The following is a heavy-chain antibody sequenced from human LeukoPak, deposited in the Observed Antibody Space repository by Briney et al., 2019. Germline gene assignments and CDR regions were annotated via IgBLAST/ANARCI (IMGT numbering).Heavy chain of an antibody. CDR2: INHSGST. CDR3: ARGPTGAVGRYNWFDP. J-gene: IGHJ5*02. V-gene: IGHV4-34*01. D-gene: IGHD6-13*01. CDR1: GGSFSGYY. Sequence: SETLSLTCAVYGGSFSGYYWSWIRQPPGKGLEWIGEINHSGSTNYNPSLKSRVTISVDTSKNQFSLKLSSVTAADTAVYYCARGPTGAVGRYNWFDPWGQGTLVTVSS.